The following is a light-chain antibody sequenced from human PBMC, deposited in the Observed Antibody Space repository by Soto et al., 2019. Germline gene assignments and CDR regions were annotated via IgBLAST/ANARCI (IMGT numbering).Light chain of an antibody. CDR2: AAS. Sequence: DIQLTQSPTFLSASVGARVTITCRASQGISSYLAWYQQKPGKAPKLLIYAASTLQSGVPSRFSGGGSGTEFSLTISSLQPEDSAKYYCHHPNTFGQGTKLEIK. V-gene: IGKV1-9*01. CDR3: HHPNT. CDR1: QGISSY. J-gene: IGKJ2*01.